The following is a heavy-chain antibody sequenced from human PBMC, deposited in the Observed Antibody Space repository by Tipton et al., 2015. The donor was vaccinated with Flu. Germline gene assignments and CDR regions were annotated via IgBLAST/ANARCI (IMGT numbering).Heavy chain of an antibody. CDR1: GYTFTSYW. CDR2: IYPGDSES. J-gene: IGHJ4*02. CDR3: ATTRAYSNYSD. V-gene: IGHV5-51*01. D-gene: IGHD4-11*01. Sequence: QLVQSGAVVKKPGESLKIPCKASGYTFTSYWIAWVRQMPGKGLEWMGVIYPGDSESRYSPSFQGQVSMSADKSINTAYLQWSSLRASDTAVYYCATTRAYSNYSDWGQGTLVTVSS.